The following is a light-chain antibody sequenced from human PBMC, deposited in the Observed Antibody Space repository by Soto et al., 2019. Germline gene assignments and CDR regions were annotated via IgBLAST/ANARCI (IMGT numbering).Light chain of an antibody. Sequence: QSALTQPASVSGSPGQSITISCTGTSSDVGGYNYVSWYQQHPGKAPKLMIYEVSNRPSGVSNRFSGSKSGNTGSLTISGLQAEDEADYYCSSYTSSRGVYVFGTGTKLTVL. CDR2: EVS. CDR1: SSDVGGYNY. CDR3: SSYTSSRGVYV. V-gene: IGLV2-14*01. J-gene: IGLJ1*01.